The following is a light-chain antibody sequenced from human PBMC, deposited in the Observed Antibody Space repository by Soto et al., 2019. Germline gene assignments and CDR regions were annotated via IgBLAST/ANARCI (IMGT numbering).Light chain of an antibody. J-gene: IGKJ4*01. V-gene: IGKV3D-20*02. Sequence: IVLTQSPGTLSLSPWETATLSCRASQTIGRNYLAWYQQKPGQAPRLLIFGTSTRATGIPDRFSGSGSGTDFTLSISRLEPEDFAVYYCQQRSSWPLTFGGGTKVDIK. CDR2: GTS. CDR3: QQRSSWPLT. CDR1: QTIGRNY.